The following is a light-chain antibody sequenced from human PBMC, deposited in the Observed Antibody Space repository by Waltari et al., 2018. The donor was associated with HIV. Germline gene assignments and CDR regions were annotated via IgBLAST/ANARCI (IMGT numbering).Light chain of an antibody. CDR1: SSDVGSYNL. J-gene: IGLJ3*02. CDR3: CSYAGSTTWV. Sequence: QSALTQPASVSGSPGQSITISCTGTSSDVGSYNLVSWYPQHPGEAPKLMIYEAGKRPSGVSNRLSGPKSGNTASLTISGLQAEDEADYYCCSYAGSTTWVFGGGTRLTVL. V-gene: IGLV2-23*01. CDR2: EAG.